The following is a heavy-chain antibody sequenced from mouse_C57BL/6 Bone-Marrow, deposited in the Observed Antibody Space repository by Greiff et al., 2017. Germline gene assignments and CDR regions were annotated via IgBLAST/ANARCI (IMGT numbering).Heavy chain of an antibody. V-gene: IGHV1-81*01. CDR2: IYPRSGNT. Sequence: VKLVESGAELARPGASVKLSCKASGYTFTSYGISWVKQTTGQGLEWIGEIYPRSGNTSYPETFKGQATRTADKSSSTAYMELRSLTSEDSAVYFCAVLSIAMDYWGQGTLVTVS. CDR3: AVLSIAMDY. CDR1: GYTFTSYG. J-gene: IGHJ4*01.